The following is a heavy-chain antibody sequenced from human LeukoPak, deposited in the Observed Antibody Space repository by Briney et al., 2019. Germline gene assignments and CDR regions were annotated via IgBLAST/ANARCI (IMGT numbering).Heavy chain of an antibody. CDR2: ISGSGDST. CDR3: AKEGNSFGFDH. V-gene: IGHV3-23*01. J-gene: IGHJ4*02. D-gene: IGHD5-18*01. Sequence: GGSLRLSCAASGFTFSSYGMTWVRQAPGKGLEWVSSISGSGDSTYYADSVKGRFTISRDNSRNTLFLQTNSLRAEDTAVYYCAKEGNSFGFDHWGRGTLVTVSS. CDR1: GFTFSSYG.